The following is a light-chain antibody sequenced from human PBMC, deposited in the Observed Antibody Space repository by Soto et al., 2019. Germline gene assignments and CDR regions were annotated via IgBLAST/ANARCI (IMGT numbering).Light chain of an antibody. V-gene: IGKV1-39*01. CDR3: QQGHSTPYT. Sequence: IQITQSPSSLSASFGDSVTITCRASQNIRTYLNWYQQRPGKAPKLLIHAASALPGGVPSRFSGSGSGTDFTLTMSGLQPEDFATYYCQQGHSTPYTFGQGTKVDIK. CDR1: QNIRTY. CDR2: AAS. J-gene: IGKJ2*01.